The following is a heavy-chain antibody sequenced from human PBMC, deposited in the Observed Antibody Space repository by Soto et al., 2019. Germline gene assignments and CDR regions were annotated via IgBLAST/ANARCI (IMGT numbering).Heavy chain of an antibody. J-gene: IGHJ3*02. CDR1: GGSMSGSY. D-gene: IGHD2-21*02. CDR2: IYDSGTT. Sequence: QVQLQESGPGLEKASETLSLTCTVSGGSMSGSYWSWIRQPPGKGLEWIGFIYDSGTTNYNPSLKSRGTISIDTSKNQSSLKLTSVTAADTAVYYCARVSHIVVVPAVRGAFDIWGQGTMITVPS. CDR3: ARVSHIVVVPAVRGAFDI. V-gene: IGHV4-59*01.